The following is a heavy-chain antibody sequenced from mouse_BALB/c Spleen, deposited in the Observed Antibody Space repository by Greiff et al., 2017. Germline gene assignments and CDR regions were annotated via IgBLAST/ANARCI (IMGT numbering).Heavy chain of an antibody. V-gene: IGHV5-12-1*01. J-gene: IGHJ3*01. CDR2: ISSGGGST. Sequence: DVQLQESGGGLVKPGGSLKLSCAASGFAFSSYDMSWVRQTPEKRLEWVAYISSGGGSTYYPDTVKGRFTISRDNAKNTLYLQMSSLKSEDTAMYYCARDEVRRAWFAYWGQGTLVTVSA. CDR1: GFAFSSYD. CDR3: ARDEVRRAWFAY. D-gene: IGHD2-14*01.